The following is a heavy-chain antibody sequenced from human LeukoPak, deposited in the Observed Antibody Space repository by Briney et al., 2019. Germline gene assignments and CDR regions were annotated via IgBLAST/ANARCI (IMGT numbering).Heavy chain of an antibody. J-gene: IGHJ4*02. CDR2: ISSNGGST. V-gene: IGHV3-64*01. CDR1: GFTFSSYA. Sequence: GGSLRLSCAASGFTFSSYAMHWVRQAPGKGLEYVSAISSNGGSTYYANSVKGRFTISRDNSKNTLYLQMNSLRAEDTAVYYCAKATRGMATINIWGQGTLVTVSS. CDR3: AKATRGMATINI. D-gene: IGHD5-24*01.